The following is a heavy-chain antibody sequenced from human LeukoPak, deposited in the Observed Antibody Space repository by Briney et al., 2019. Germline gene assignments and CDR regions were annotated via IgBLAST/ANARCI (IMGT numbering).Heavy chain of an antibody. Sequence: VASVTVSCKASGYTFTSYAIHWVRQAPGRRLEWMGWISAGNGNTKYSQNFQGRVTFISNTSATTAFMELSSLRSEDAAVYYCARDSGSGSNDYWGQGTLVTVSS. CDR1: GYTFTSYA. D-gene: IGHD1-26*01. J-gene: IGHJ4*02. CDR3: ARDSGSGSNDY. CDR2: ISAGNGNT. V-gene: IGHV1-3*01.